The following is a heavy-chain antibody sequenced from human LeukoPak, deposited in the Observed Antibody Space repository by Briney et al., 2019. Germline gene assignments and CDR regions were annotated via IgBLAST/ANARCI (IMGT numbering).Heavy chain of an antibody. CDR3: AREGLEQAFDT. J-gene: IGHJ3*02. CDR2: INLSGGSK. CDR1: GYTFTIYY. V-gene: IGHV1-46*01. Sequence: ASVKVSCNASGYTFTIYYMHWVRQAPAQGLERVGIINLSGGSKSYAQKFQGRVTMTSDTSTSTVYMELSSLRSEDTAVEYSAREGLEQAFDTSGQGTMVTVSS. D-gene: IGHD1/OR15-1a*01.